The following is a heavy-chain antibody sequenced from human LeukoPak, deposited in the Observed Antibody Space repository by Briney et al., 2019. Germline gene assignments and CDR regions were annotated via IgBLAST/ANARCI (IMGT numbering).Heavy chain of an antibody. CDR1: GGSISSHY. D-gene: IGHD3-22*01. Sequence: SETLSLTCTVSGGSISSHYWSWIRQPPGKGLEWIGYIYTSGSTNYNPSLKSRVTISVDTSKNQFSLKLNSVTAADTAVYYCARRRRGAYDSGGYYHEEGAFDIWGQGTMVTVSS. J-gene: IGHJ3*02. CDR2: IYTSGST. V-gene: IGHV4-4*09. CDR3: ARRRRGAYDSGGYYHEEGAFDI.